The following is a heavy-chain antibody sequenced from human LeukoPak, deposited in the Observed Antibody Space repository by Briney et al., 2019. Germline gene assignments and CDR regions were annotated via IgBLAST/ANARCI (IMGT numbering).Heavy chain of an antibody. D-gene: IGHD5-24*01. CDR3: TRLSRDGYNFGRYYFVR. V-gene: IGHV4-61*08. Sequence: PSETLSLTCTVSGGSISSGDYYWSWIRQPPGKGLEWIGYIYYSGSTNYNPSLKSRVTISVDTSKNHFSLNLTSVSAADSAVYYCTRLSRDGYNFGRYYFVRWGQGTLVTVSS. CDR2: IYYSGST. J-gene: IGHJ4*02. CDR1: GGSISSGDYY.